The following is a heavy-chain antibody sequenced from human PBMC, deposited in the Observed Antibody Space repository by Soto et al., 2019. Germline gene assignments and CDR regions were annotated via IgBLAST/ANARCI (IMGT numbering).Heavy chain of an antibody. Sequence: QVQLVQSGAEVKKPGSSVKVSCKASGGTFSSYAISWVRQAPGQGLEWMGGIIPIFGTANYAQKFQGRVTITADESTSTAYMELSSLRSEDTAVYYCARDLGTMVRGVISLSDLDYCGQGTLVTVSA. D-gene: IGHD3-10*01. J-gene: IGHJ4*02. CDR1: GGTFSSYA. V-gene: IGHV1-69*01. CDR3: ARDLGTMVRGVISLSDLDY. CDR2: IIPIFGTA.